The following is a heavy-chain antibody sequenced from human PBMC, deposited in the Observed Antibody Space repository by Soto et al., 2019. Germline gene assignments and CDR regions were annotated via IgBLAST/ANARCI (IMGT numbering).Heavy chain of an antibody. CDR3: AKERGCSGGSCYKFLYGMDV. CDR2: ISGSGGST. D-gene: IGHD2-15*01. V-gene: IGHV3-23*01. Sequence: GGSLRLSCAASGFTFSSYAMSWVRQAPGKGLEWVSAISGSGGSTYYADSVKGRFTISRDNSKNTLYLQMNSLRAEDTAVYYCAKERGCSGGSCYKFLYGMDVWGQGTTVTVSS. J-gene: IGHJ6*02. CDR1: GFTFSSYA.